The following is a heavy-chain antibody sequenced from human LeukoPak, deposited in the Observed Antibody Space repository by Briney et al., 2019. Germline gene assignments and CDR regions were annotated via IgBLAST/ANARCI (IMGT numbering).Heavy chain of an antibody. Sequence: SETLSLTCTVSGGSISSYYWSWIRQPPGKGLEWIGYIYYSGSTNYNPSLKSRVTISVDTSKNQFSLKLSSVTAADTAVYYCARSNFDENYYGMDVWGQGTTVSVSS. V-gene: IGHV4-59*01. CDR2: IYYSGST. CDR3: ARSNFDENYYGMDV. J-gene: IGHJ6*02. D-gene: IGHD5-24*01. CDR1: GGSISSYY.